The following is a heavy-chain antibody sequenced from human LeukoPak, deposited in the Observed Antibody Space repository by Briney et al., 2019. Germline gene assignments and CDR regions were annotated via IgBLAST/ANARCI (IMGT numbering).Heavy chain of an antibody. V-gene: IGHV4-34*01. D-gene: IGHD3-9*01. J-gene: IGHJ6*02. CDR1: GGSFSGYY. CDR2: INNSGST. Sequence: SETLSLTCAVYGGSFSGYYWSWIRQPPGKGLEWIGEINNSGSTNYNPSLKSRVTISVDTSKNQFSLKLSSVTAADTAVYYCARGGNYDILTGYQYYTDMDVWGQGTTVTVSS. CDR3: ARGGNYDILTGYQYYTDMDV.